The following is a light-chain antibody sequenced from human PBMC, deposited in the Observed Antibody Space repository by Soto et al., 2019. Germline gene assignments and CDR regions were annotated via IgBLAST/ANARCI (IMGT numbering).Light chain of an antibody. Sequence: DIQMTQSPSTLSASVGDRVTITCRASQSIDMWLAWYQQKPGKAPKLLIYKASSLESGVPSRFSGSGSGTEFTLTISSLQPDDYATYYCQQFNTESRTFGQGTKVEI. CDR3: QQFNTESRT. J-gene: IGKJ1*01. CDR2: KAS. V-gene: IGKV1-5*03. CDR1: QSIDMW.